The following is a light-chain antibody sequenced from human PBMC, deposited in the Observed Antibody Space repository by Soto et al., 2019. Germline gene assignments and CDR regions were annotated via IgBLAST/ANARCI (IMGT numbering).Light chain of an antibody. J-gene: IGKJ4*01. CDR3: QQYGSSLT. CDR2: DAS. V-gene: IGKV1-5*01. CDR1: QSISSW. Sequence: DIQMTQSPSTLSASVGDRVTITCRASQSISSWLAWYQQKPGKAPKLLIYDASSLESGVPSRFSGSGSGKEFNLTIRSLQPDDFATYYCQQYGSSLTFGGGTKLDIK.